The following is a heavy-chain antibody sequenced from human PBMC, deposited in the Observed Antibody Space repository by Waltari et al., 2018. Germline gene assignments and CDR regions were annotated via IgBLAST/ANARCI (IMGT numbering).Heavy chain of an antibody. CDR3: ARERVGCSSTSCYRGGRYYYYYMDV. CDR1: GYSISSGYY. V-gene: IGHV4-38-2*02. D-gene: IGHD2-2*02. CDR2: INHSGST. Sequence: QVQLQESVPGLVKPSETLSLTCAVSGYSISSGYYWSWISQPPGKGLEWIGEINHSGSTNYNPSLKSRVTISVDTSKNQFSLKLSSVTAADTAVYYCARERVGCSSTSCYRGGRYYYYYMDVWGKGTTVTVSS. J-gene: IGHJ6*03.